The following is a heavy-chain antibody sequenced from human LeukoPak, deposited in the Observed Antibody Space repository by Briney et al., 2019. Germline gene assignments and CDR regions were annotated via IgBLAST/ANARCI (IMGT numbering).Heavy chain of an antibody. CDR2: ISYDGSNK. CDR1: GFTFSSYD. D-gene: IGHD6-19*01. J-gene: IGHJ3*02. CDR3: ANSYSSGWYYAFDI. Sequence: GGSLRLSCAASGFTFSSYDMHWVRQAPGRGLEWVAVISYDGSNKYYADSVKGRFTISRDNSKNTPYLQMNSLRAEDTAVYYCANSYSSGWYYAFDIWGQGTMVTVSS. V-gene: IGHV3-30*18.